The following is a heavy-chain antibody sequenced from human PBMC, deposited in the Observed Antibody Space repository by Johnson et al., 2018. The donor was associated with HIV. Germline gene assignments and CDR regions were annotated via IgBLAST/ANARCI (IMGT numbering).Heavy chain of an antibody. Sequence: QVQLVESGGGLVQPGGSLRLSCAASGFTFDDYAMHWVRHAPGKGLEWVAVISYDGSNKYYADSVKGRFTISRDNSKNTLYLQMNSLRAEDTAVYYCARDPSRGPRIRPRTLGAFDIWGQGTMVTVSS. CDR2: ISYDGSNK. CDR3: ARDPSRGPRIRPRTLGAFDI. D-gene: IGHD1-14*01. CDR1: GFTFDDYA. J-gene: IGHJ3*02. V-gene: IGHV3-30-3*01.